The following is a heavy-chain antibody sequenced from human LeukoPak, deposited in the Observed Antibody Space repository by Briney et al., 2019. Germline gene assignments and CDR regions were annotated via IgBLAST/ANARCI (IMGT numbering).Heavy chain of an antibody. CDR3: ASGRQQLAHYGMDV. V-gene: IGHV4-61*01. D-gene: IGHD6-13*01. Sequence: PSETLSLTCTVSGYSISSGYYWGWIRQPPGKGLEWIGYTYYSGSTNYNPSLKSRVTISVDTSKNQFSLKLSSVTAADTAVYYCASGRQQLAHYGMDVWGQGTTVTVSS. CDR1: GYSISSGYY. J-gene: IGHJ6*02. CDR2: TYYSGST.